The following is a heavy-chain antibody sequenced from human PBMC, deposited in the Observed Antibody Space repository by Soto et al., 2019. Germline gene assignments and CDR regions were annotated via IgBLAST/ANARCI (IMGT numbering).Heavy chain of an antibody. J-gene: IGHJ4*02. D-gene: IGHD6-19*01. CDR3: ARVQSSGWSLGTYYFDY. CDR1: GYTFTSYA. CDR2: INTGNGNT. V-gene: IGHV1-3*04. Sequence: ASVKVSCKASGYTFTSYAMHWVRQAPGQRLEWMGWINTGNGNTKYSQKFQGRVTITRDTSASTAYMELSSLRSEDTAVYYCARVQSSGWSLGTYYFDYWGQGTLVTVSS.